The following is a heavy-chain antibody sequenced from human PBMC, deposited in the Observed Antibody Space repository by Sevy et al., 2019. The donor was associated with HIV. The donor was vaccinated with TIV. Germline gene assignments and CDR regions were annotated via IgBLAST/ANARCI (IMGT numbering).Heavy chain of an antibody. J-gene: IGHJ4*02. D-gene: IGHD3-22*01. CDR3: ARGAPHKYYYDSSCYSGKGNFDY. CDR2: ISYDGSNK. Sequence: GGSLRLSCAASGFTFSSYAMHWVRQAPGKGLEWVAVISYDGSNKYYADSVKGRFTISRDNSKNTLYLQMNSLRAEDTAVYYCARGAPHKYYYDSSCYSGKGNFDYWGQGTLVTVSS. V-gene: IGHV3-30-3*01. CDR1: GFTFSSYA.